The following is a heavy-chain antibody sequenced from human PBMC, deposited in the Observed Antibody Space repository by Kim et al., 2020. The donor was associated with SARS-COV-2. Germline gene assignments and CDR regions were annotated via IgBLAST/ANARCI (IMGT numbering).Heavy chain of an antibody. Sequence: GGSTSYAQKFQGRVTMTRDTSTSTVDMELSSLRSEDTAVYYCARDYAFDYWGQGTLVTVSS. CDR3: ARDYAFDY. V-gene: IGHV1-46*01. J-gene: IGHJ4*02. D-gene: IGHD4-17*01. CDR2: GGST.